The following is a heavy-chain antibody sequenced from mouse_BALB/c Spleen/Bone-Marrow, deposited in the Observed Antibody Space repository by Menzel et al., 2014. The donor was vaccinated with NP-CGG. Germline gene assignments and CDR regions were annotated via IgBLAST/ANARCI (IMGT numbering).Heavy chain of an antibody. Sequence: EVHLVESGGGLVQPGGSLKLSCAASGFTFSSYTVSWVRQTPEKRLEWVAYISNGGGSTYYPDTVKGRFTISRDKAKNPLFLQMSSLKSEDTAMYYCARQLGLRWAMDYWGQGTSVTVSS. J-gene: IGHJ4*01. CDR1: GFTFSSYT. CDR2: ISNGGGST. V-gene: IGHV5-12-2*01. D-gene: IGHD3-1*01. CDR3: ARQLGLRWAMDY.